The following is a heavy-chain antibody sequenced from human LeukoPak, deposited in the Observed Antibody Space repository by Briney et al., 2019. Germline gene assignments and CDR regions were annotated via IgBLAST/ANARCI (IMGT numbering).Heavy chain of an antibody. V-gene: IGHV4-59*01. J-gene: IGHJ3*02. CDR2: IYYSGST. Sequence: SETLSLTCTVSGGSISSYYWSWIRQPPGKGLEWIGYIYYSGSTNYNPSLKSRVTISVDTSKNQFSLKLSSVTAADTAVYYCARELPNYYDKRAFDTWGQGTMVTVSS. CDR1: GGSISSYY. CDR3: ARELPNYYDKRAFDT. D-gene: IGHD3-22*01.